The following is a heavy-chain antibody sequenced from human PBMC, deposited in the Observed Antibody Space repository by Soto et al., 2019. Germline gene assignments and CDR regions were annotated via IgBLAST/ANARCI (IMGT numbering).Heavy chain of an antibody. CDR1: GYSFTSYW. D-gene: IGHD2-8*01. V-gene: IGHV5-51*01. J-gene: IGHJ6*03. CDR3: ARRGGYCTNGVCSSPYYYYYMDG. CDR2: IYPGDSDT. Sequence: PGESLKISCKGSGYSFTSYWIGWVRQMPGKGLEWMGIIYPGDSDTRYSPSFQGQVTISADKSISTAYLQWSSLKASDTAMYYCARRGGYCTNGVCSSPYYYYYMDGWGKGTTVTVSS.